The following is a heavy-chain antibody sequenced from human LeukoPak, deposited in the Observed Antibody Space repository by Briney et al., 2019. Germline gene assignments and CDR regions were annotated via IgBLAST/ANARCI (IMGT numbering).Heavy chain of an antibody. Sequence: GGSLRLSCTASGFTFGDYAMSWFRQAPGKGLEWVGFIRSKAYGGTTEYAASVKVRFTISRDDSKSIAYLQMNSLKTEDTAVYYCTRDQKRLVSEYFQHWGQGTLVTVSS. CDR2: IRSKAYGGTT. CDR1: GFTFGDYA. CDR3: TRDQKRLVSEYFQH. V-gene: IGHV3-49*03. J-gene: IGHJ1*01. D-gene: IGHD6-19*01.